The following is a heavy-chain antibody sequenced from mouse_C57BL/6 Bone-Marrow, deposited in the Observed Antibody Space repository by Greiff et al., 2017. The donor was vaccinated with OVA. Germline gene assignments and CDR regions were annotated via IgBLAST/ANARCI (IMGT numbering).Heavy chain of an antibody. V-gene: IGHV5-9*01. CDR2: ISGGGGNT. CDR3: ARHDPWYFDV. CDR1: GFTFSSYT. Sequence: EVKLVESGGGLVKPGGSLKLSCAASGFTFSSYTMSWVRQTPEKRLEWVATISGGGGNTYYPDSVKGRFTISRDNAKNTLYLQMSSLRSEDTAWYYCARHDPWYFDVWGTGTTVTVSS. J-gene: IGHJ1*03.